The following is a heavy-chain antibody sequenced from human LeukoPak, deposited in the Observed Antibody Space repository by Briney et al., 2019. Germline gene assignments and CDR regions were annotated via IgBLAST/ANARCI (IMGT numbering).Heavy chain of an antibody. CDR1: GGSFSGYY. J-gene: IGHJ6*03. Sequence: PSETLSLTCAVYGGSFSGYYWSWIRQPPGKGLEWIGEINHSGSTNYNPSLKSRVTISVDTSKNQFSLKLSSVTAADTAVYYCARGKKQGYCSSTSCYSAYYYYVDVWGKGTTVTVSS. CDR2: INHSGST. V-gene: IGHV4-34*01. D-gene: IGHD2-2*02. CDR3: ARGKKQGYCSSTSCYSAYYYYVDV.